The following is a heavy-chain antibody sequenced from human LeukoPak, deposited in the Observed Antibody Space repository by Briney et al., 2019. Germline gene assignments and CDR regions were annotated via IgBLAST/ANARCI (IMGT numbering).Heavy chain of an antibody. Sequence: PGGSLRLSCAASGFTFSSYEMNWVRQAPGKGLEWVSYISSSSSYIYYADSVKGRFTISRDNAKNSLYLQMNSLRAEDTAVYYCARDPLGKDDAFDIWGQGTMVAVSS. J-gene: IGHJ3*02. D-gene: IGHD7-27*01. CDR2: ISSSSSYI. CDR3: ARDPLGKDDAFDI. V-gene: IGHV3-21*05. CDR1: GFTFSSYE.